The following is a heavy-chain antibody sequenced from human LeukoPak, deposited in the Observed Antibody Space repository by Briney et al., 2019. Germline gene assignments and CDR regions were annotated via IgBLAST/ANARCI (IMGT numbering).Heavy chain of an antibody. CDR3: AKAKPATWSFDY. Sequence: PGGSLRLSCAASGFTFTSYAMSWVRQAPGKGLEWVSSISGSGVNTYYPDSVKGRFTISRDNSLNTVYLQMHGLRAEDTATYFCAKAKPATWSFDYWGQGTLVTVSS. J-gene: IGHJ4*02. V-gene: IGHV3-23*01. CDR1: GFTFTSYA. CDR2: ISGSGVNT.